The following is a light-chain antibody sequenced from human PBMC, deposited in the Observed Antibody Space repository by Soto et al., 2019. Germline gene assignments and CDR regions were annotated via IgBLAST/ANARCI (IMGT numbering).Light chain of an antibody. CDR3: NSYATTTWV. CDR2: EVS. CDR1: SSDVGIYKY. Sequence: QSALTQPASVSGSPGQSITISCTETSSDVGIYKYVSWYQQHPGKAPKLIIYEVSNRPSGVSDRFSGSKSGNTASLTISGLQAEDEADYYCNSYATTTWVFGGGTKLTVL. J-gene: IGLJ3*02. V-gene: IGLV2-14*01.